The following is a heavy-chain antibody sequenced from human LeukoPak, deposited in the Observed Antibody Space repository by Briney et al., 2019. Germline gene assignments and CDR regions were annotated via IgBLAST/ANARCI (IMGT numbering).Heavy chain of an antibody. CDR3: AKVMWDSSGWYDSFDY. CDR1: GFTFSSYG. V-gene: IGHV3-48*01. Sequence: GGSLRLSCSASGFTFSSYGLNWVRQAPGKGLEWISFITVSSTTIYYADSVKGRFTISRDNSKNTLYLQMNSLRAEDTAVYYCAKVMWDSSGWYDSFDYWGQGTLVTVSS. J-gene: IGHJ4*02. CDR2: ITVSSTTI. D-gene: IGHD6-19*01.